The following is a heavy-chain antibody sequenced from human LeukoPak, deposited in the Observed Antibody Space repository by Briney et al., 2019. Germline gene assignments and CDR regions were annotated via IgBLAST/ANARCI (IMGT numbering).Heavy chain of an antibody. J-gene: IGHJ3*02. CDR3: ARDDAYSFDI. Sequence: LEWISYINTVSCIISYADSVKGRFTISADNAKNSLYLQMNSLRDEDTAVYYCARDDAYSFDIWGQGTMVTVSS. CDR2: INTVSCII. D-gene: IGHD2-21*01. V-gene: IGHV3-48*02.